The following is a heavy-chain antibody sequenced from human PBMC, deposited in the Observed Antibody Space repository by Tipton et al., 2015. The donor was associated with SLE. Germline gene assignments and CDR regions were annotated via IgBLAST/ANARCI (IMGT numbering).Heavy chain of an antibody. J-gene: IGHJ3*01. CDR1: GFSFSTYW. Sequence: VQLVQSGAEVRRPGESLKISCRGSGFSFSTYWIAWVRQMPGRGLEWMGIVYPDDSDTRYSPSFQGQITISADNSVNTAYVQWSSLKASDTAMYYCARLPLDYSESRAFTAFDLWGQGAMITVSS. D-gene: IGHD3-22*01. CDR2: VYPDDSDT. CDR3: ARLPLDYSESRAFTAFDL. V-gene: IGHV5-51*03.